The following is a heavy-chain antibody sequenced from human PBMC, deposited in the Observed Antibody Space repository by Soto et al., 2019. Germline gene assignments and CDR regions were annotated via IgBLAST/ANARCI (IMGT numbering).Heavy chain of an antibody. CDR1: GGSVSSGSYY. CDR2: IYYSGST. D-gene: IGHD3-9*01. V-gene: IGHV4-61*01. Sequence: SETLSLTCTVSGGSVSSGSYYWSWIRQPPGKGLEWIGYIYYSGSTNYDPSLKSRVTISVDTSKNQFSLKLSSVTAADTAVYYCARWAVGSYDILPGYMFDYWGQGTLVTVSS. CDR3: ARWAVGSYDILPGYMFDY. J-gene: IGHJ4*02.